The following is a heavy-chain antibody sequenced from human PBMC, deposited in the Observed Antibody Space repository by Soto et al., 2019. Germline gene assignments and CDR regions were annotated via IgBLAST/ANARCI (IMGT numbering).Heavy chain of an antibody. CDR3: ARAKPQQLVGYNYYHGMDV. D-gene: IGHD6-6*01. CDR2: ISGYNGDT. Sequence: ASVKVSCKASGYTFTSFGVSWVRQVPGQGLEWMGWISGYNGDTDYAQKFQGRVTMTTDRYTSTAYMEVRSLRSDDTAVYYCARAKPQQLVGYNYYHGMDVWGQGTTVTVSS. J-gene: IGHJ6*02. V-gene: IGHV1-18*04. CDR1: GYTFTSFG.